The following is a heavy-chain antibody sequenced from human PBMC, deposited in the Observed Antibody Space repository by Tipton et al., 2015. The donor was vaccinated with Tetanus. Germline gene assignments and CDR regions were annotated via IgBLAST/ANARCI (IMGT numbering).Heavy chain of an antibody. D-gene: IGHD3-3*01. J-gene: IGHJ5*02. Sequence: QLVQSGAVMRKSGESLKISRKTSGYFFDTHWIAWVRQMPGKGLEWMGIIYPGDSDTRYSPSFQGQVTMSVDRSTATAYLQWGSLKASDTAIYYCARHFGEMLYAPFRFDPWGQGTLVTVSS. CDR1: GYFFDTHW. V-gene: IGHV5-51*01. CDR3: ARHFGEMLYAPFRFDP. CDR2: IYPGDSDT.